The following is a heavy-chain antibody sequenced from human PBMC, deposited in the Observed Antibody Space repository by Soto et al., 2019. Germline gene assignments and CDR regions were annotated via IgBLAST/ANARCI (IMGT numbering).Heavy chain of an antibody. D-gene: IGHD5-18*01. CDR1: GGSISSSSYY. CDR3: ARRGYSYGHLTYFDY. CDR2: IYYSGST. Sequence: SETLSLTCTVSGGSISSSSYYWGGIRQPPGKGLEWIGSIYYSGSTYYTPSLKSRVTISVDTSKNQFSLKLSSVTAADTAVYYCARRGYSYGHLTYFDYWGQGTMVTVSS. J-gene: IGHJ4*02. V-gene: IGHV4-39*01.